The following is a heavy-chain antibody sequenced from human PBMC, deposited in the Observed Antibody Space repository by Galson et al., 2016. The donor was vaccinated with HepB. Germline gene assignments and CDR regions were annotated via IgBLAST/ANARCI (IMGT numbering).Heavy chain of an antibody. CDR2: IYHIGNT. V-gene: IGHV4-59*12. J-gene: IGHJ3*02. D-gene: IGHD3-10*01. CDR3: ATITFAHGFDI. Sequence: SETLSLTCTVSGASIRRYYWSWIRQSPGKGLEWIGYIYHIGNTDYNPSLESRVTISLDTSKSLFSLILRSVTAADTAVYYCATITFAHGFDIWGQGTAVTVPS. CDR1: GASIRRYY.